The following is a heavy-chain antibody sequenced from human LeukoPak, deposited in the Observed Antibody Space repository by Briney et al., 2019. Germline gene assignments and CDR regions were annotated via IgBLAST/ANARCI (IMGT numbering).Heavy chain of an antibody. CDR1: GYTFTGYY. Sequence: ASVKVSCKASGYTFTGYYIHWVRQAPGQGLEWMGWINPNSGGTNYAQKFQGRVTMTRDTSISTAYMELSRLRSDDTAVYYCARQLSGYDDAFDIWGQGTMVTVSS. D-gene: IGHD5-12*01. CDR2: INPNSGGT. CDR3: ARQLSGYDDAFDI. J-gene: IGHJ3*02. V-gene: IGHV1-2*02.